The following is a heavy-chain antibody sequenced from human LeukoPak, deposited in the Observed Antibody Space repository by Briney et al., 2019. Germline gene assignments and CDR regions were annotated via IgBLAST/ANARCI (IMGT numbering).Heavy chain of an antibody. CDR3: ARDQAEQWLAYYYYYYGMDV. D-gene: IGHD6-19*01. CDR2: IKQDGSEK. J-gene: IGHJ6*02. V-gene: IGHV3-7*01. CDR1: GFTFSSYW. Sequence: GGSLRLSCAASGFTFSSYWMSWVRQAPGKGLEWVANIKQDGSEKYYVDSVKGRFTISRDNAKNSLYLQMNSLRAEDTAVYYCARDQAEQWLAYYYYYYGMDVWGQGTTVTVSS.